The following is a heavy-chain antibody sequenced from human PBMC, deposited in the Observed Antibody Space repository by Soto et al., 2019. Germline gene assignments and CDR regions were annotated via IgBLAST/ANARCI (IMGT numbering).Heavy chain of an antibody. CDR3: ARIASAGRGWDV. Sequence: EVQLVESGGGLVQPGGSLRLSCAASGFTFSSYWMSWVRQAPVRGLGWVGNIKQDGSEKNYVDFMEGRFTISRDNAENSLYLQMNSLRAEDTAVYYCARIASAGRGWDVWGQGTTVVVSS. V-gene: IGHV3-7*01. CDR2: IKQDGSEK. J-gene: IGHJ6*02. CDR1: GFTFSSYW. D-gene: IGHD6-13*01.